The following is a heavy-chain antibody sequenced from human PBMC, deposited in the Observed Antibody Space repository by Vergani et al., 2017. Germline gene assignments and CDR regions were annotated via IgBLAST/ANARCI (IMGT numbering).Heavy chain of an antibody. J-gene: IGHJ4*02. CDR3: TRHVPCGDGACLHVDH. V-gene: IGHV5-51*01. D-gene: IGHD2-21*01. CDR1: ESSFISNE. CDR2: INPIDSKI. Sequence: EVLLVQSGAEVKKPGESLKISCKYSESSFISNEIAWVRQMSGQGLQWMGNINPIDSKIAYSPSFQGQAIMSLDKSITTAYLQWRSLKASDTAIYYCTRHVPCGDGACLHVDHWGQGTQVTVSS.